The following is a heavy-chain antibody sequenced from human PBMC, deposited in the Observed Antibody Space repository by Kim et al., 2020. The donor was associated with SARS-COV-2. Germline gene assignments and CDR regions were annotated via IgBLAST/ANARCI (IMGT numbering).Heavy chain of an antibody. CDR1: GYTFTSYA. CDR2: INAGNGNT. D-gene: IGHD3-10*01. J-gene: IGHJ3*01. CDR3: ARGYNYYGSGSYLGY. V-gene: IGHV1-3*01. Sequence: ASVKVSCKASGYTFTSYAMHWVRQAPGQRLEWMGWINAGNGNTKYSQKFQGRVTITRDTSASTAYMELSSLRSEDTAVYYCARGYNYYGSGSYLGYWGQGTMVTVSS.